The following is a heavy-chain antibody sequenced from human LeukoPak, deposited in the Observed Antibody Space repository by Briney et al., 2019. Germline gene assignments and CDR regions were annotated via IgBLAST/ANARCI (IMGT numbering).Heavy chain of an antibody. CDR1: GFTFSSYS. CDR3: ARGRYYLDS. D-gene: IGHD4-17*01. V-gene: IGHV3-74*01. CDR2: FNSDGRST. J-gene: IGHJ4*02. Sequence: GGSLRLSCAASGFTFSSYSMNWVRQAPGKGLVWVSRFNSDGRSTYYADSVKGRFTISRDNAKNTLYLQMNSLRAEDTAVYYCARGRYYLDSWGQGTLVTVSS.